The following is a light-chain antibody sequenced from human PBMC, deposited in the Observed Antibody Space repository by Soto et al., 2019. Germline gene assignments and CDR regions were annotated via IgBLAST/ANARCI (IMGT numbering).Light chain of an antibody. V-gene: IGLV2-8*01. CDR3: SSYAGGNNWV. CDR2: EVS. CDR1: SSDVGGHNY. Sequence: QSALTQPASVSGSPGQSITISCTGTSSDVGGHNYVSWYQQHPGKAPKLMIYEVSKRPSWVPDRFSASKSGNTASLTVSGLQGEDEADYYCSSYAGGNNWVFGGGTKLTVL. J-gene: IGLJ3*02.